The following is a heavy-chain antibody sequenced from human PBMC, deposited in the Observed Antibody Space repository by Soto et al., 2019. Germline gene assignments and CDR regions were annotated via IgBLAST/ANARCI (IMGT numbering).Heavy chain of an antibody. CDR3: ARDTAMVYYYGMDV. Sequence: GGSLRLSCAASGFTFSDYYMSWIRQAPGKGLEWVSYISSSSSYTNYADSVKGRFTISRDNAKNSLYLQMNSLRAEDTAVYYCARDTAMVYYYGMDVWGQGTTVTVSS. CDR2: ISSSSSYT. J-gene: IGHJ6*02. D-gene: IGHD5-18*01. CDR1: GFTFSDYY. V-gene: IGHV3-11*06.